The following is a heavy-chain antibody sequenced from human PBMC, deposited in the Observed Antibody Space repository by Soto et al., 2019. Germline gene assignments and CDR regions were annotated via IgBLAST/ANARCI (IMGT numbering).Heavy chain of an antibody. J-gene: IGHJ4*02. D-gene: IGHD2-15*01. Sequence: GASVKVSCKASGYTFTSYDINWVRQATGQGLEWMGWMNPNSGNAGYAQKFQGRVTMTRDTSISTAYMELSSLRSEDTAVYYCARDLYCSGGSCHLAGYWGQGTLVTVSS. CDR3: ARDLYCSGGSCHLAGY. V-gene: IGHV1-8*01. CDR2: MNPNSGNA. CDR1: GYTFTSYD.